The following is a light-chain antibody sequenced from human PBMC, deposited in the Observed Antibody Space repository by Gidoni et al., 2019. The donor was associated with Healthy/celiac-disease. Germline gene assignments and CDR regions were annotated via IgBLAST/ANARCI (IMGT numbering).Light chain of an antibody. CDR3: QQSYSTPGIT. Sequence: DIQMTQSPSSLSASVGDRVTITCRASQSISSYLNWYQQKPGKAPKLLIYAESSLQSGVPSRFSGSGSGTDFTLTISSLQPEDFATYYCQQSYSTPGITFXPXTKVDIK. CDR1: QSISSY. J-gene: IGKJ3*01. CDR2: AES. V-gene: IGKV1-39*01.